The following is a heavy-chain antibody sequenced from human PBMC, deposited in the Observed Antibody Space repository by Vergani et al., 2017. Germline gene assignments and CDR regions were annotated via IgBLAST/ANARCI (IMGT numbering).Heavy chain of an antibody. CDR2: IYYSGST. Sequence: QVQLQESGPGLVKPSETLSLTCTVSGGSVSSGSYYWSWIRQPAGKGLEWIGYIYYSGSTNYNPSLKSRVTISVDTSKNQFSLKLSSVTAADTAVYYCARETYGDYDADVDYWGQGTLVTVSS. V-gene: IGHV4-61*10. CDR1: GGSVSSGSYY. J-gene: IGHJ4*02. CDR3: ARETYGDYDADVDY. D-gene: IGHD4-17*01.